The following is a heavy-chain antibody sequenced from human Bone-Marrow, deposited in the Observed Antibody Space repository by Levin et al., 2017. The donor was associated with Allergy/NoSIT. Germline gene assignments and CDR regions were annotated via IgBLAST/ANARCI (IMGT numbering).Heavy chain of an antibody. D-gene: IGHD5-24*01. V-gene: IGHV3-11*01. CDR1: GFNFSVYH. Sequence: AGGSLRLSCAVSGFNFSVYHMNWIRQAPGKGLEWISYINSRGNTVYYTDSVKGRFTISRDNGKNSLYLHMNSLRAEDTAIYFCTRGENGYPWDGFSSHDYWGQGTLVTVSS. CDR2: INSRGNTV. J-gene: IGHJ4*02. CDR3: TRGENGYPWDGFSSHDY.